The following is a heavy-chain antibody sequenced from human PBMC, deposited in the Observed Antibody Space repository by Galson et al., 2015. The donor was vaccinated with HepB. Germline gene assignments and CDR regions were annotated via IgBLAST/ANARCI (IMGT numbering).Heavy chain of an antibody. CDR3: ARVSPQTYCGGDCYHYYYYMDV. CDR1: GYTFTSYY. D-gene: IGHD2-21*01. Sequence: SVKVSCKASGYTFTSYYMHWVRQAPGQGLKWMGIINPSGGSTSYAQKFQGRVTMTRDTSTSTVYMELSSLRSEDTAVYYCARVSPQTYCGGDCYHYYYYMDVWGKGTTVTVSS. CDR2: INPSGGST. V-gene: IGHV1-46*01. J-gene: IGHJ6*03.